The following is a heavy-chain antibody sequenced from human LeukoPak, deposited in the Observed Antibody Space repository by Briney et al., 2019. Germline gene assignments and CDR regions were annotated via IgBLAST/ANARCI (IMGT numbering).Heavy chain of an antibody. Sequence: SETLSLTCTVSGGSISSSSYYWGWIRQPPGKGLEWIGSIYYSGSTYYNPSLKSRVTISVDTSKNQFSLKLSSVTAADTAVYYCARDASTRIAVAGCFDPWGQGTLVTVSS. CDR2: IYYSGST. D-gene: IGHD6-19*01. J-gene: IGHJ5*02. CDR3: ARDASTRIAVAGCFDP. V-gene: IGHV4-39*07. CDR1: GGSISSSSYY.